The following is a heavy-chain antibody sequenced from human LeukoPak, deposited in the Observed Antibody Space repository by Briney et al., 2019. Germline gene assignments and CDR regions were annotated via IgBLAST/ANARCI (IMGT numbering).Heavy chain of an antibody. J-gene: IGHJ2*01. Sequence: ASVKVSCKASGYTFTSYYMHWVRQAPGQGLEWMGIINPSGGSTSYAQKFQGRVTMTRDTSTSTVYMELRSLRSDDTAVYYCARGSGVDTPAWDTFDLWGRGTLVTVSS. CDR1: GYTFTSYY. V-gene: IGHV1-46*01. D-gene: IGHD5-18*01. CDR3: ARGSGVDTPAWDTFDL. CDR2: INPSGGST.